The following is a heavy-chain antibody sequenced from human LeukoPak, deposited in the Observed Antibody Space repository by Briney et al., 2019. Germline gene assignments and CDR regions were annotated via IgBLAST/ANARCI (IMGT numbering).Heavy chain of an antibody. V-gene: IGHV1-69*06. D-gene: IGHD5-24*01. CDR3: ARGTRWLQSYYFDY. J-gene: IGHJ4*02. Sequence: GASVKVSCKASGGTFSSYAISWVRQAPGQGLEWMGGIIPIFGTANYAQKFQGRVTITADKSTSTAYMELSSLRSEDTAVYYCARGTRWLQSYYFDYWGQGTLVTVSS. CDR2: IIPIFGTA. CDR1: GGTFSSYA.